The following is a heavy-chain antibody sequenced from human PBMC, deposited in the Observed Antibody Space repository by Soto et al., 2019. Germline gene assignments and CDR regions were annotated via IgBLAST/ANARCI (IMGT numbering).Heavy chain of an antibody. V-gene: IGHV4-31*03. CDR2: IHHTGIT. CDR1: GGSISTVDYY. J-gene: IGHJ4*02. Sequence: SETLSLTCTVSGGSISTVDYYWTWIRQLPGKGLEWIAYIHHTGITHYNSSLKSRISISVDKSKNQFSLNLSSVTAADTAVYFCAGKPNALSYFDYWGQGTLVTVSS. D-gene: IGHD2-8*01. CDR3: AGKPNALSYFDY.